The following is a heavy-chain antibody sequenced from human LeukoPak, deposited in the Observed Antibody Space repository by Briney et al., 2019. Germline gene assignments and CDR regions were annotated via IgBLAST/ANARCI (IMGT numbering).Heavy chain of an antibody. J-gene: IGHJ4*02. CDR1: GFTFSSYA. CDR3: ARSGSHDY. D-gene: IGHD1-26*01. CDR2: ISGSGDTT. Sequence: GGSLRLSCAASGFTFSSYAMNWVRQAPGKGLEWVSGISGSGDTTYYADSVKDRFTISRDNSKNTLYLQVNSLRAEDTAVYYCARSGSHDYWGQGTLVTVSS. V-gene: IGHV3-23*01.